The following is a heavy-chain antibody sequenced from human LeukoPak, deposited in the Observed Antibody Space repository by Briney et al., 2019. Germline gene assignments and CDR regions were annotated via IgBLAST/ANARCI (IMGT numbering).Heavy chain of an antibody. Sequence: GGSLRLSCAASGFTFSTYWMHWVRQAPGKGLVWVSGTNSNGRSTSYADSVKGRFTISRDNAENTLYLQMDSLRAEDTAVYYCAKVGSGSYYYGSGSSHHFDYWGQGTLVTVSS. CDR1: GFTFSTYW. CDR3: AKVGSGSYYYGSGSSHHFDY. J-gene: IGHJ4*02. V-gene: IGHV3-74*01. CDR2: TNSNGRST. D-gene: IGHD3-10*01.